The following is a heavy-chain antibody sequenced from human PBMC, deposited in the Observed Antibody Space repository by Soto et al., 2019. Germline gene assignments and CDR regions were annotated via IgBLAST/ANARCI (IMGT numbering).Heavy chain of an antibody. CDR2: IYYTGTT. Sequence: QLQLQESGPGLVKPSETLSLTCTVSGGSISSSSYYWGWIRQPPGKGLEWIGSIYYTGTTYYNPPLRSRVTISVDTSKNQFSLKLSSVTAADTAGYYCARRYGGSSPFDYWGQGTLVTVSS. J-gene: IGHJ4*02. D-gene: IGHD2-15*01. V-gene: IGHV4-39*01. CDR1: GGSISSSSYY. CDR3: ARRYGGSSPFDY.